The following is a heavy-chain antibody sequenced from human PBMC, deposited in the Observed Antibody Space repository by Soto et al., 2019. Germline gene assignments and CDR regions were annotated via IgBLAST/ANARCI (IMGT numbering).Heavy chain of an antibody. D-gene: IGHD2-2*01. CDR1: VGSISSGGHS. Sequence: PSETMSLTCAVSVGSISSGGHSWSWIRQPPGKGLEWIGYIYHSGSTYYNPSLKSRVTISVDRSKNQFSLKLSSATAADTAVYYCAREGSAAHFDYWGQGTQVTVSS. J-gene: IGHJ4*02. CDR3: AREGSAAHFDY. V-gene: IGHV4-30-2*01. CDR2: IYHSGST.